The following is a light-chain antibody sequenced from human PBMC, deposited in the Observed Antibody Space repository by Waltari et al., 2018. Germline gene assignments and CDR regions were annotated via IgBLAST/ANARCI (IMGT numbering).Light chain of an antibody. CDR1: SRDVGGYNY. Sequence: QSALTQPASVSGSPGQSITISCTGTSRDVGGYNYVSWYQQHPGKAPKLMIYDVSNRPSGVSNRFSGSKSGNTASLTISGLQAEDEADYYCSSYTSSSPVVFGGGTKLTVL. J-gene: IGLJ2*01. CDR3: SSYTSSSPVV. CDR2: DVS. V-gene: IGLV2-14*03.